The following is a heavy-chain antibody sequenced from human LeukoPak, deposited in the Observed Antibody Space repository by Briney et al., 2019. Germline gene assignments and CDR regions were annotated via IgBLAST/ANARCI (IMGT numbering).Heavy chain of an antibody. CDR2: IYTSGST. CDR3: ARDEQQLSY. D-gene: IGHD6-13*01. J-gene: IGHJ4*02. Sequence: SETLSLTCTVSGGSISSGSYYWSWIRQPAGKGLEWIGRIYTSGSTNYNPSLKSRVTISVDTSKNQFSLKLSSVTAADTAVYYCARDEQQLSYWGQGTLVTVSS. CDR1: GGSISSGSYY. V-gene: IGHV4-61*02.